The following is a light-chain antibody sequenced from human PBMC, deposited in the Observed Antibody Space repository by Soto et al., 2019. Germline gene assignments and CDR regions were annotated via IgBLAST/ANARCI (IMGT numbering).Light chain of an antibody. V-gene: IGKV1-12*01. CDR1: QDIDRW. CDR2: AAS. Sequence: DLQMTQSPSSVSSSVGDRVTITCRASQDIDRWLAWFQQRPGKAPRLLIYAASSVQGGVPSRFSGSGSGTDFTLTISSLQPEDFATYYCQLSDSSLTFGQGTRLEIK. J-gene: IGKJ5*01. CDR3: QLSDSSLT.